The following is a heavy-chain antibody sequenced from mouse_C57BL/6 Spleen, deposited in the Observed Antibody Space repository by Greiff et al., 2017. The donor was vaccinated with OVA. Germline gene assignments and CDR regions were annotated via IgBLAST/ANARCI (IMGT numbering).Heavy chain of an antibody. V-gene: IGHV1-82*01. CDR1: GYAFSSSW. J-gene: IGHJ2*01. CDR3: ARSGLELLRDYFDY. CDR2: IYPGAGDT. D-gene: IGHD1-1*01. Sequence: VQLQQSGPELVKPGASVKISCKASGYAFSSSWMNWVKQRPGKGLAWIGRIYPGAGDTNYNGKFKGKATLTADKSSSTAYMQLSSLTSEDSAVYFCARSGLELLRDYFDYWGQGTTLTVSS.